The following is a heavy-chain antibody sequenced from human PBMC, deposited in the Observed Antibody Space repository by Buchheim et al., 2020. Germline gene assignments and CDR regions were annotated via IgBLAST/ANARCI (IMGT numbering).Heavy chain of an antibody. CDR1: GGSISSGDCY. V-gene: IGHV4-30-4*01. J-gene: IGHJ5*02. CDR3: ARSRAVAAAGWFDP. CDR2: IYYSGST. Sequence: QVQLQESGPGLVKPSETLSLTCAVSGGSISSGDCYWSWIRQPPGKGLEWIGHIYYSGSTSYNPSLKSRGIISIDTSKNQFSLKWTSVTAADAAVYYCARSRAVAAAGWFDPLGQGTL. D-gene: IGHD6-19*01.